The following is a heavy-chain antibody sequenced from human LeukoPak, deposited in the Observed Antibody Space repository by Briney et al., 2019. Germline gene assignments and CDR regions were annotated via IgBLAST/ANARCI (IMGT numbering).Heavy chain of an antibody. J-gene: IGHJ1*01. D-gene: IGHD1-26*01. V-gene: IGHV4-39*01. CDR2: IYYSGST. CDR1: GGSISSSSYY. Sequence: PSETLSLTCTVSGGSISSSSYYWGWIRQPPGTGLEWIGSIYYSGSTYYNPSLKSRVTISVDTSKNQFSLKLISVTAADQAVYSWASPQGGSYDSGYYQHWGQATLATFSS. CDR3: ASPQGGSYDSGYYQH.